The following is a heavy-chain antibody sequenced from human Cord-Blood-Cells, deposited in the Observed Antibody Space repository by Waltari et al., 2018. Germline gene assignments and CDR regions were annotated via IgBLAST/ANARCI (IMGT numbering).Heavy chain of an antibody. D-gene: IGHD2-2*01. CDR2: IYYSRGT. CDR3: ARQWSIVVVPAAIHDAFDI. J-gene: IGHJ3*02. V-gene: IGHV4-39*01. Sequence: QLQLQESGPGLVKPSETLSLTCTVSGGSISSSSYYWGWIRQPPGKGLGWIGSIYYSRGTYYNPARKVRGTISVDTSKNQFSLKLSSVTAADTAVYYCARQWSIVVVPAAIHDAFDIWGQGTMVTVSS. CDR1: GGSISSSSYY.